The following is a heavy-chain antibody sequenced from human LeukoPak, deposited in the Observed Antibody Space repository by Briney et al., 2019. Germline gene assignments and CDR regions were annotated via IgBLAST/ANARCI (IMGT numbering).Heavy chain of an antibody. Sequence: GGSLRLSCAASGFTFSDSTMNWVRQASGKGLEWVSYISSDSSTIYYADSMEGRFTISRDNAKNSLYLQMNSLRAEDTAVYYCARGVYGDYVYWGQGTLVTVSS. CDR1: GFTFSDST. CDR2: ISSDSSTI. J-gene: IGHJ4*02. D-gene: IGHD4-17*01. CDR3: ARGVYGDYVY. V-gene: IGHV3-48*01.